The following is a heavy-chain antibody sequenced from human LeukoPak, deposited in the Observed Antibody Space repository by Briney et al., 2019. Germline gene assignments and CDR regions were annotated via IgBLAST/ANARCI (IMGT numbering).Heavy chain of an antibody. V-gene: IGHV1-2*02. J-gene: IGHJ4*01. CDR2: INPNSGGT. Sequence: ASVKVSCKASGYTFTGYYMHLVRHAPGQGLEWMGWINPNSGGTNYAQKFQGRVTMTRDTSISTAYMELSRLRSDDTAVYYCARAMCYDSSGYRRGWGHGTLVTVSS. CDR3: ARAMCYDSSGYRRG. CDR1: GYTFTGYY. D-gene: IGHD3-22*01.